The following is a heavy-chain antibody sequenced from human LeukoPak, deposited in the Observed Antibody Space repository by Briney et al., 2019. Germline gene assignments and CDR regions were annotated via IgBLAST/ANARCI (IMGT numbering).Heavy chain of an antibody. CDR2: ISYDGSNK. D-gene: IGHD4-17*01. CDR3: AREGFGDDYGDYGNDY. V-gene: IGHV3-30*03. J-gene: IGHJ4*02. Sequence: PGRSLRLSCAASGFTFSSYGMHWVRQAPGKGLEWVAVISYDGSNKYYADSVKGRFTISRDNSKNTLYLQMNSLRAEDTAVYYCAREGFGDDYGDYGNDYWGQGTLVTVSS. CDR1: GFTFSSYG.